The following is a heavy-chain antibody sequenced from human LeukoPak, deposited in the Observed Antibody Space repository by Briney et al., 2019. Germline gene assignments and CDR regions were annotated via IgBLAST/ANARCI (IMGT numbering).Heavy chain of an antibody. V-gene: IGHV3-7*01. J-gene: IGHJ4*02. CDR2: INQDGSEK. CDR1: GFTFNSNW. D-gene: IGHD6-25*01. CDR3: ARAFYSSADY. Sequence: PGGSLRLSCAASGFTFNSNWMTWVRQAPGKGLEWVANINQDGSEKYYVDSVKGRFTVSRDNAKISLYLQMNSLSAEDTAIYYCARAFYSSADYWGQGTLVAVSS.